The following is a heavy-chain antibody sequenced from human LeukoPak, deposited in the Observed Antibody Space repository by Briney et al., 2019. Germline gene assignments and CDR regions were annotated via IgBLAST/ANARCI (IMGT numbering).Heavy chain of an antibody. CDR1: GGSISSGGYY. Sequence: PSQTLSLTCTVSGGSISSGGYYWGWIRQHPGKGLEWIGYIYYSGSTYYNPSLKSRVTISVDTSKNQLSLKLSSVTAADTAVYYCARVVNYYMDVWGKGTTVTVSS. V-gene: IGHV4-31*03. CDR3: ARVVNYYMDV. J-gene: IGHJ6*03. D-gene: IGHD4-23*01. CDR2: IYYSGST.